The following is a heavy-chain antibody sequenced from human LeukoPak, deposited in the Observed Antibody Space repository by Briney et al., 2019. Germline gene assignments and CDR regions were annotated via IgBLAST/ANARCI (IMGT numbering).Heavy chain of an antibody. Sequence: ASVKVSCKASGYTFTGYYMHWVRQAPGQGLEWVGWINPNTGGTNYAQKFQGRVTMTRDTSISTAYMELSRLRSDDTALYYCARVDDVLTGSAFDIWGQGTMVAVSS. J-gene: IGHJ3*02. V-gene: IGHV1-2*02. D-gene: IGHD3-9*01. CDR1: GYTFTGYY. CDR2: INPNTGGT. CDR3: ARVDDVLTGSAFDI.